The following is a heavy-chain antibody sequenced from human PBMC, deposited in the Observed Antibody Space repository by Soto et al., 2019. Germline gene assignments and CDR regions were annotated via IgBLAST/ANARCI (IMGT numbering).Heavy chain of an antibody. CDR1: GYTFTSYS. D-gene: IGHD3-9*01. Sequence: ASVKVSCKASGYTFTSYSMHWVRQAPGQSLEWMGWINAGNGNTKYSQKFQGRVTITRDTSASTAYMELSSLRSEDTAVYYCARFGSRDSFDLEINWFDSWGQGTLVTVSS. CDR2: INAGNGNT. CDR3: ARFGSRDSFDLEINWFDS. J-gene: IGHJ5*01. V-gene: IGHV1-3*01.